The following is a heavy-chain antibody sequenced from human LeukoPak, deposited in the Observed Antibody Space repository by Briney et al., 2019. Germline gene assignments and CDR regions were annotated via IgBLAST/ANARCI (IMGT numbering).Heavy chain of an antibody. D-gene: IGHD2-15*01. J-gene: IGHJ1*01. CDR2: IFHSGTT. Sequence: PSETLSLTCTVSGGSITSYYWTWIRQPPGKGLEWIGYIFHSGTTNYNPSLKSRVTISADTSKNQFSLKLSSVTAADTAVYYCAQKAPYSPGYSQDWGQGTLVTVSS. V-gene: IGHV4-59*01. CDR1: GGSITSYY. CDR3: AQKAPYSPGYSQD.